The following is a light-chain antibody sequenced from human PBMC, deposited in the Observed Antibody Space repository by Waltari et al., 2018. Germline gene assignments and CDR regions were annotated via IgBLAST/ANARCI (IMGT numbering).Light chain of an antibody. CDR1: RSVFDSSNDKNY. CDR2: WAS. CDR3: QQYYSTPLT. Sequence: DIVMTQSPAPLAVSLGERAATNCYSSRSVFDSSNDKNYLAWHQQKPGQPPQLLIYWASTRESGVPDRFSGSGSGTDFTLTISSLQAEDVAVYYCQQYYSTPLTFGGGTKVEIK. J-gene: IGKJ4*01. V-gene: IGKV4-1*01.